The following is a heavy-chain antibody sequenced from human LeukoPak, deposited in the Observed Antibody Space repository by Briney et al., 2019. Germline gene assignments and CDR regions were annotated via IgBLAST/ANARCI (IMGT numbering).Heavy chain of an antibody. J-gene: IGHJ4*02. V-gene: IGHV3-64D*06. CDR3: VKDPYSSSWYYFDY. CDR1: GFTLSIHA. CDR2: ISSNGGST. D-gene: IGHD6-13*01. Sequence: HGGSLRLSCSASGFTLSIHAMHWVRQAPGKGVEHGSDISSNGGSTYYADSVKGRFTISRDNSKNTLYLQMNSLRAEYTAVYYCVKDPYSSSWYYFDYWGQGTLVTVSS.